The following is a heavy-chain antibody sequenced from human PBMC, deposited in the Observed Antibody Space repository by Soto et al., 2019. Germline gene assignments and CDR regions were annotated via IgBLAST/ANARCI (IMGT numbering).Heavy chain of an antibody. CDR1: GFSVSSNY. J-gene: IGHJ4*02. CDR2: LYSGTTT. V-gene: IGHV3-53*01. D-gene: IGHD1-1*01. Sequence: LSCAASGFSVSSNYMSWVRQAPGKGLEWVSILYSGTTTNYADSVKGRFTISSDNSKNMLYLQVNSLRAEDTAIYYCARFEYNSYFDYWGQETLVTVSS. CDR3: ARFEYNSYFDY.